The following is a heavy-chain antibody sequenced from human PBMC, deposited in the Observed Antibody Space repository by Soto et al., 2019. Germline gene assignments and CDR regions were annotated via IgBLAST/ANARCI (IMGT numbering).Heavy chain of an antibody. J-gene: IGHJ2*01. CDR1: GYTFTSYA. V-gene: IGHV1-3*01. Sequence: QVQLVQSGAEVKKPGASVKVSCKASGYTFTSYAMHWVRQAPGQRLEWMGWINAGNGNTKYSQKFQGRVTITRDTSASTAYLELSSLRSEATAVYYCARGGSLYLYFDLWGRGTLVNFSA. CDR2: INAGNGNT. D-gene: IGHD1-26*01. CDR3: ARGGSLYLYFDL.